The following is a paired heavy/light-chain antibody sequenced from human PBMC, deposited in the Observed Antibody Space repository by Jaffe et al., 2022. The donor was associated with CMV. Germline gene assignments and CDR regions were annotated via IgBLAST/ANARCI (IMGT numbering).Heavy chain of an antibody. CDR3: ARRQNFGPVDY. D-gene: IGHD3-16*01. CDR1: GASINSGAYY. Sequence: QVQLQESGPGLVKPSQTLSLTCTVSGASINSGAYYWSWFRQHPGKGLECIAYFYYSGSTYYNPSLKRRATISVDASKNEFSLKLNSVTAADTAVYYCARRQNFGPVDYWGQGTLVTVPS. J-gene: IGHJ4*02. V-gene: IGHV4-31*03. CDR2: FYYSGST.
Light chain of an antibody. CDR3: QSYDTSLSGLGL. CDR2: NNS. CDR1: SSNIGAGYD. Sequence: QSVLTQPPSVSGAPGQRVTISCTGSSSNIGAGYDVHWYQQLPGAAPKLLIYNNSDRPSGVPDRFSGSKSGTSASLAITGLQTEDEGIYYCQSYDTSLSGLGLFGGGTKLTVL. V-gene: IGLV1-40*01. J-gene: IGLJ2*01.